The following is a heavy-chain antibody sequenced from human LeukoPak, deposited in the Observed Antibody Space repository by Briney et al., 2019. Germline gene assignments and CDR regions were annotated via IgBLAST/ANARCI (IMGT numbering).Heavy chain of an antibody. V-gene: IGHV5-51*01. CDR1: GYSFTSYW. Sequence: GESLKISCKGSGYSFTSYWIGWVRQMPGKGLEWMGIIYPGDSETRYSPSFQGQVTISVDKSISTAYLQRSSLKASDTAMYYCARREIVEGFDPWGQGTLVTVSS. D-gene: IGHD3-22*01. CDR3: ARREIVEGFDP. J-gene: IGHJ5*02. CDR2: IYPGDSET.